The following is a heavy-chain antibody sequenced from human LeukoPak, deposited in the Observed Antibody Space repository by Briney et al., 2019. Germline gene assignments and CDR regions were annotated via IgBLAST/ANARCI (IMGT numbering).Heavy chain of an antibody. CDR1: GFTFSDYH. Sequence: GGSLRLFCAASGFTFSDYHMNWVRQAPGKGLEWVSYISTSSSTIYYADSVKGRFTISRDNAKNSLYLQMHSLRDEDTALYYCARDGSRRYANYYYALDVWGQGTTVSVSS. CDR2: ISTSSSTI. V-gene: IGHV3-48*02. D-gene: IGHD3-10*01. CDR3: ARDGSRRYANYYYALDV. J-gene: IGHJ6*02.